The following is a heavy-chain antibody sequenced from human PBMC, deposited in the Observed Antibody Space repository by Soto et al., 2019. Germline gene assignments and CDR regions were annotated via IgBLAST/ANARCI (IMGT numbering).Heavy chain of an antibody. J-gene: IGHJ4*02. CDR3: TIRITIFGVVIIPGY. CDR1: GFTFSSYA. D-gene: IGHD3-3*01. Sequence: GGSLRLSCAASGFTFSSYAMSWVRQAPGKGLEWVSAISGSGGSTYYADSVKGRFTISRDNSKNTLYLQMNSLRAEDTAVYYCTIRITIFGVVIIPGYWGPGTLVTVSS. V-gene: IGHV3-23*01. CDR2: ISGSGGST.